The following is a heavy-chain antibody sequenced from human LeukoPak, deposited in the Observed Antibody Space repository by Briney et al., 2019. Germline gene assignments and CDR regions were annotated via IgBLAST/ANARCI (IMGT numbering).Heavy chain of an antibody. CDR1: GFTFSSYA. V-gene: IGHV3-30-3*01. J-gene: IGHJ4*02. D-gene: IGHD3-22*01. CDR3: ASRGRGRDSSGYPIDY. CDR2: ISYDGSNK. Sequence: GGSLRLSCAASGFTFSSYAMHWVRQAPGKGLEWVAVISYDGSNKYYADSVKGRFTISRDNSKNTLYLQMNSLRVEDTAVYFCASRGRGRDSSGYPIDYWGQGTLVTVSS.